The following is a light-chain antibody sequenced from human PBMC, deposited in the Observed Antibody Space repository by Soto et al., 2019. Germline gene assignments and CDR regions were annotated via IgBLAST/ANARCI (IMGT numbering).Light chain of an antibody. J-gene: IGLJ1*01. CDR2: DNN. V-gene: IGLV1-51*01. CDR3: GTWDSSLSSLV. Sequence: QSVLTPPPSVSAAPGQKVTISCSGSSSHIGNNYVSWYQQLPGTAPKLLIYDNNKRPSGIPDRFSGSKSGTSATLGITGLQTGDEADYYCGTWDSSLSSLVFGTGTKV. CDR1: SSHIGNNY.